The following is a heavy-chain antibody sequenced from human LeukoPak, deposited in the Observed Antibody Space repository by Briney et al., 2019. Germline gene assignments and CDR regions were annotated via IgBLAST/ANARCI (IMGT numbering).Heavy chain of an antibody. D-gene: IGHD3-10*01. J-gene: IGHJ5*02. CDR1: GGSISSYY. Sequence: SETLSLTCTVSGGSISSYYWSWIRQPPGKGLEWIGYIYYSGSTNYNPSLKSRVTISVDTSKNQFSLKLSSVIAADTAVYYCARVVGSGAWFDPWGQGTLVTVSS. CDR3: ARVVGSGAWFDP. V-gene: IGHV4-59*01. CDR2: IYYSGST.